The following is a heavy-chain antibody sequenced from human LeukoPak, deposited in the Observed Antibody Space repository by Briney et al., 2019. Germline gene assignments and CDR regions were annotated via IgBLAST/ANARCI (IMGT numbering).Heavy chain of an antibody. CDR3: AKPEGGTAMVYYFDY. D-gene: IGHD5-18*01. CDR1: GFTFSSYG. V-gene: IGHV3-30*18. CDR2: ISYDGSNK. Sequence: GGPLRLSCAASGFTFSSYGMHWVRQAPGKGLEWVAVISYDGSNKYYADSVKGRFTISRDNSKNTLYLQMNSLRAEDTAVYYCAKPEGGTAMVYYFDYWGQGTLVTVSS. J-gene: IGHJ4*02.